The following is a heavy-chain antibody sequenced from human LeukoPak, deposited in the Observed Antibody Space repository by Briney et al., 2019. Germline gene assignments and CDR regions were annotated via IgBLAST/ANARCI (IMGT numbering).Heavy chain of an antibody. J-gene: IGHJ3*02. V-gene: IGHV4-34*01. CDR3: ARVEYSSGWYNKRHFDI. Sequence: SETLSLTCAVYGGSFSGYWSWIRQPPGKGLEWIGEINHSGSTNYNPSLKSRVTISVDTSKNQFSLKLSSVTAADTAVYYCARVEYSSGWYNKRHFDIWGQGTMVTVSS. D-gene: IGHD6-19*01. CDR2: INHSGST. CDR1: GGSFSGY.